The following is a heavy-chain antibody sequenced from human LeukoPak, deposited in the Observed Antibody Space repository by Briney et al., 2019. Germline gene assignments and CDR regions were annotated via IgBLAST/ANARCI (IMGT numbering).Heavy chain of an antibody. V-gene: IGHV4-30-2*01. J-gene: IGHJ4*02. CDR1: GGSISSGGYS. Sequence: PSETLSLTCAVSGGSISSGGYSWSWIRQPPGKGLEWIGYIYHSGSTYYNPSLKSRVTTSVDRSKNRFSLKLSSVTAADTAVYYCARVVNRALYFDYWGQGTLVTVSS. CDR2: IYHSGST. D-gene: IGHD1-26*01. CDR3: ARVVNRALYFDY.